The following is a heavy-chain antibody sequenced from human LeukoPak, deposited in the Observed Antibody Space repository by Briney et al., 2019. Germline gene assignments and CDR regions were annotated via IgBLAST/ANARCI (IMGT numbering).Heavy chain of an antibody. V-gene: IGHV4-59*01. CDR1: GGSMSSYY. CDR3: ARVSGGLEEYFQH. CDR2: IYYSGST. J-gene: IGHJ1*01. D-gene: IGHD2-8*02. Sequence: SEALSLTCTISGGSMSSYYWSWIRQPPGKGLEWIGYIYYSGSTNYNPSLKSRVTISVDTSKNQFSLKLSSVTAADTAVYYCARVSGGLEEYFQHWGQGTLVTVSS.